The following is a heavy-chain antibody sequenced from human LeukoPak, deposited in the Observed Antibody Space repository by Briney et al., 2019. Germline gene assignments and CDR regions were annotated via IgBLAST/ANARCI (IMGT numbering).Heavy chain of an antibody. CDR3: ARETATYGYFDL. CDR1: GFTFSSYW. Sequence: GGSLRLSCAASGFTFSSYWMHWVRHAPGKGLVWVSRINSDGSSTSYADSVKGRFTISRDNAKNTLYLQMNSLRAEDTAVYYCARETATYGYFDLWGRGTLVTVSS. CDR2: INSDGSST. J-gene: IGHJ2*01. V-gene: IGHV3-74*01. D-gene: IGHD3-10*01.